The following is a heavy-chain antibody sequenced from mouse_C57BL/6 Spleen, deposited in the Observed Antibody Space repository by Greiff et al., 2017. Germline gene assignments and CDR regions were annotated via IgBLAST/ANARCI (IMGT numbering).Heavy chain of an antibody. CDR2: IYPRSGNT. CDR1: GYTFTSYG. V-gene: IGHV1-81*01. D-gene: IGHD4-1*01. CDR3: ARPPLTGTLYWYFDV. J-gene: IGHJ1*03. Sequence: QVQLQQSGAELARPGASVKLSCKASGYTFTSYGISWVKQRTGQGLEWIGEIYPRSGNTYYNEKFKGKATLTADKSSSTAYMELRSLTSEDSAVYFCARPPLTGTLYWYFDVWGTGTTVTVSS.